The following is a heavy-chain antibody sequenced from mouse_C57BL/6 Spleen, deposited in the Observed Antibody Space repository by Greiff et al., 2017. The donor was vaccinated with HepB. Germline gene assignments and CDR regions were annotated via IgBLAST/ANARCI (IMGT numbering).Heavy chain of an antibody. Sequence: QVHVKQPGAELVKPGASVKMSCKASGYTFTSYWITWVKQRPGQGLEWIGDIYPGSGSTNYTEKFKSKATLTVDTSSSTAYMQLSSLTSEDSAVYYCARSGSTPAWFAYWGQGTLVTVSA. D-gene: IGHD1-1*01. CDR1: GYTFTSYW. CDR2: IYPGSGST. CDR3: ARSGSTPAWFAY. V-gene: IGHV1-55*01. J-gene: IGHJ3*01.